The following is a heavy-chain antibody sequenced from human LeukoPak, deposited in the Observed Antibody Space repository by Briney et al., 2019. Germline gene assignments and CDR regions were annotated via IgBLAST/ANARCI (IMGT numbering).Heavy chain of an antibody. D-gene: IGHD3-10*01. J-gene: IGHJ6*02. Sequence: SETLSLTCAVSGGSISSSNWWSWVRQPPGKGLEWIGEIYHSGSTNYNPSLKSRVTISVDKSKNQFSLKLSSVTAADTAVYYCAKSRITMPAVVGMDVWGQGTTVTVSS. V-gene: IGHV4-4*02. CDR1: GGSISSSNW. CDR2: IYHSGST. CDR3: AKSRITMPAVVGMDV.